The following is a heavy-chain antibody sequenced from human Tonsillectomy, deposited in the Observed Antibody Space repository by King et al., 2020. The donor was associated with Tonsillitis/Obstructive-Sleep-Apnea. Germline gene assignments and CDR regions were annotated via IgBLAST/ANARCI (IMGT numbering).Heavy chain of an antibody. D-gene: IGHD6-6*01. CDR3: AGKHSSSSEVYFDY. CDR1: GYSFTSYW. J-gene: IGHJ4*02. CDR2: IYPGDSDT. Sequence: VQLVESGAEVKKPGESLKIPCKGSGYSFTSYWIGWVRQIPGKGLEGLGIIYPGDSDTRYSPSFHGQVTIPADKSISTAYLPWSSRMASDTAMYYCAGKHSSSSEVYFDYWGQGTLVTVSS. V-gene: IGHV5-51*03.